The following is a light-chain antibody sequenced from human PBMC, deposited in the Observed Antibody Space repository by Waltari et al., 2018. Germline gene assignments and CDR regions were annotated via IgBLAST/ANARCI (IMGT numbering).Light chain of an antibody. Sequence: QSALTQPASVSGSPGQSITISCTGTSSDVGAHNYVPWYQQHPGKAPKLMIYEVSNRPSGLSNRFSGSKSGNTASLTISGLQAEDEADYYCSSYTTSSSVVFGGGTKLTVL. CDR1: SSDVGAHNY. CDR3: SSYTTSSSVV. CDR2: EVS. V-gene: IGLV2-14*01. J-gene: IGLJ2*01.